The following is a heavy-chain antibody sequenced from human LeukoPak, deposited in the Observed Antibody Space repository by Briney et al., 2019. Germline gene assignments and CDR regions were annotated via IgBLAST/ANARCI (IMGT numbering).Heavy chain of an antibody. D-gene: IGHD6-19*01. Sequence: QPGGSLRLSCAASGFTFSSYWMHWVRQVPGKGLVWVSRINSDGTSTTYADSVKGRFTISRDNAKNTLYLQMNSLRAEDTAVYYCLAGGPDYWGQGTLVTVSS. CDR1: GFTFSSYW. CDR3: LAGGPDY. CDR2: INSDGTST. V-gene: IGHV3-74*01. J-gene: IGHJ4*02.